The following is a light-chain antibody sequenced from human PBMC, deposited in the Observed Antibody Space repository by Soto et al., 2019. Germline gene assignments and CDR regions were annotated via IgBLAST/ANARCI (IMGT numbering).Light chain of an antibody. CDR1: QSINTN. V-gene: IGKV3-15*01. Sequence: DILMTPSPATLAVAPGERAPLACRASQSINTNLAWYHQKPGQAPRLLIYGASTRAIVIPARFSGSGSGTEFTPTINAPLSDDFAVYYWQQYHHCPPKLPFGHALRVVI. CDR2: GAS. J-gene: IGKJ3*01. CDR3: QQYHHCPPKLP.